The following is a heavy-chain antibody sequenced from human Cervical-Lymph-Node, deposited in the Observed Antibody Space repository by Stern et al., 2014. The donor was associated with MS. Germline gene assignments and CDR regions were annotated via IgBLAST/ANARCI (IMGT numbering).Heavy chain of an antibody. CDR3: ARGRGGNYRYYFDY. J-gene: IGHJ4*02. Sequence: VQLVESGGGLVKPGGSLRLSCAASGFTFSSYSMNWVRQAPGTGLEWVAYIGGGSSYIYYADSLKGRFTISRDNAKNSLYLQMNSLRAEDTAVYYCARGRGGNYRYYFDYWGQGTLVTVSS. CDR2: IGGGSSYI. D-gene: IGHD4-23*01. CDR1: GFTFSSYS. V-gene: IGHV3-21*01.